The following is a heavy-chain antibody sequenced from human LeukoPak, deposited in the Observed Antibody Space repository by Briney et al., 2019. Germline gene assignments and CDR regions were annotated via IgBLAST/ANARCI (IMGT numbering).Heavy chain of an antibody. V-gene: IGHV3-23*01. CDR1: GLAYGSYV. CDR2: ISGNGDTT. CDR3: AIPVTQNSGWYVNGDY. J-gene: IGHJ4*02. Sequence: GGSVRLSCGASGLAYGSYVMNWVRQAPGKGLEGVSSISGNGDTTLYADSVRGRFTISRDNSKNTLYLQMNNLRAEDTAVYFCAIPVTQNSGWYVNGDYWGQGTLVTVSS. D-gene: IGHD6-19*01.